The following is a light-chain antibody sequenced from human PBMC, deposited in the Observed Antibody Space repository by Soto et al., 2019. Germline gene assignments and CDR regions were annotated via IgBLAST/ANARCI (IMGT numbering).Light chain of an antibody. CDR2: DVT. CDR1: SSDIGSYNY. CDR3: SSYKSTSTPYV. J-gene: IGLJ1*01. V-gene: IGLV2-14*03. Sequence: QSVLTQPASVSGSPGQSITISCTGTSSDIGSYNYVSWYQQHPGKAPKLIIYDVTNRPAGISSRFSASTSGDTASLTISFPQDDDEADYFYSSYKSTSTPYVFGTGTKLTVL.